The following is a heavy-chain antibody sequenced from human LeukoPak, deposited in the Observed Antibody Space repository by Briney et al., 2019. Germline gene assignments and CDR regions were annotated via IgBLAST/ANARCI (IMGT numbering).Heavy chain of an antibody. CDR3: ARTTVAMYYYMDV. CDR1: GFTFSNYW. CDR2: ISYDGSNK. V-gene: IGHV3-30*19. J-gene: IGHJ6*03. D-gene: IGHD4-23*01. Sequence: PGGSLRLSCAGSGFTFSNYWMTWVRQAPGKGLEWVSVISYDGSNKYYADSVKGRFTISRDNSKNTLYLQMNSLRAEDTAVYYCARTTVAMYYYMDVWGKGTTVTVSS.